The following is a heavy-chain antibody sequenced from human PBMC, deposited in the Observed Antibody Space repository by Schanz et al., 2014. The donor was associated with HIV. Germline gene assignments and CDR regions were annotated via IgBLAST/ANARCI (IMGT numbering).Heavy chain of an antibody. Sequence: QEQLVQSGAAVRKPGSSVTVSCKTSGGTFSSYAISWVRQAPGQGLEWMGGIIPIFGTTNYAQKFQGRVTITADESTSTAYMELSSLRSEDTAVYYCASGRFDTVIWWGDAFLIWGRGTMVTVSS. V-gene: IGHV1-69*01. CDR1: GGTFSSYA. J-gene: IGHJ3*02. D-gene: IGHD5-18*01. CDR2: IIPIFGTT. CDR3: ASGRFDTVIWWGDAFLI.